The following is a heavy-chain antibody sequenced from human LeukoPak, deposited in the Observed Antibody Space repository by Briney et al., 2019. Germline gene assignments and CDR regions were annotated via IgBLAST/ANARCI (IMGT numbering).Heavy chain of an antibody. J-gene: IGHJ5*02. CDR2: INPNSGGT. V-gene: IGHV1-2*02. D-gene: IGHD3-22*01. Sequence: ASVKVSCKACGYTFTGYYMHWVRQAPGQGLEWMGWINPNSGGTNYAQKFQGRVTMTRDTSISTAYMELSRLRSDDTAVYYCARGDYYDSSGYFRVPWFDPWGEGTLVTVSS. CDR3: ARGDYYDSSGYFRVPWFDP. CDR1: GYTFTGYY.